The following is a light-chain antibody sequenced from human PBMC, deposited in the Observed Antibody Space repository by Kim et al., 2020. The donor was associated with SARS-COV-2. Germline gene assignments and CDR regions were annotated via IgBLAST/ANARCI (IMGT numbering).Light chain of an antibody. CDR1: NIGSKS. CDR2: YDS. Sequence: SYELTQPPSVSVAPGKTTRTTCGGNNIGSKSVHWYQQKPGQAPVLVIYYDSDRPSGIPERFSGSNSGNTATLTISRVEAGDEADYYCQVWDSSSDHVVFG. V-gene: IGLV3-21*04. CDR3: QVWDSSSDHVV. J-gene: IGLJ2*01.